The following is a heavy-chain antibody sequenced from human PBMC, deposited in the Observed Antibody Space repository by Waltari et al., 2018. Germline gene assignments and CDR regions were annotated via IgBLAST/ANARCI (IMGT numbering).Heavy chain of an antibody. Sequence: QVQLQESGPGLVAPSQTLSLTCTVFGDSISRDTYWWAWIRQPAGKGLECIGRVYTGGSIDYNPFLRRRSNNSVESPKNQFFLKLTSVTAADTAVYYCARGRITNSNAFDPWGQGTLVIVSS. D-gene: IGHD1-20*01. CDR1: GDSISRDTYW. CDR3: ARGRITNSNAFDP. V-gene: IGHV4-61*02. CDR2: VYTGGSI. J-gene: IGHJ5*02.